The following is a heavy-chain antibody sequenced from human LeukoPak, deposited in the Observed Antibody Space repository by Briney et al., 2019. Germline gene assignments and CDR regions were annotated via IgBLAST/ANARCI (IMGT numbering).Heavy chain of an antibody. J-gene: IGHJ6*03. V-gene: IGHV1-69*05. D-gene: IGHD6-13*01. CDR2: VIPIFGTA. Sequence: SVKVSCRASGGTFSSYAISWVRQAPGQGLEWMGGVIPIFGTANYAQKFQGRVTITTDESTSTAYMELSSLRSEDTAVYYCARSWYYYNPPGYYYYYMDVWGKGTTVTVSS. CDR1: GGTFSSYA. CDR3: ARSWYYYNPPGYYYYYMDV.